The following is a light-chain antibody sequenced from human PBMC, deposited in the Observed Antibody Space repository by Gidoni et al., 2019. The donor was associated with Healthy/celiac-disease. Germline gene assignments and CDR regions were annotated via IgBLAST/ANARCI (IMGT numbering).Light chain of an antibody. J-gene: IGKJ1*01. V-gene: IGKV1-39*01. CDR2: TAS. CDR1: QSISSY. Sequence: DSQMTESPSSLSASVGDRVTITCRASQSISSYLNWYQQKPGKAPKLLIYTASSLQSGVPSRFSGSGSGTVFTLTISSLQPEDFATYYCQQSYSTPRTFGQGTKVEIK. CDR3: QQSYSTPRT.